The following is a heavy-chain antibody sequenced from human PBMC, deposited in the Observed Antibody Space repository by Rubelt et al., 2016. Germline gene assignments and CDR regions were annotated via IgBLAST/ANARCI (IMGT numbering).Heavy chain of an antibody. D-gene: IGHD6-6*01. CDR2: IIPILGIA. J-gene: IGHJ6*02. CDR3: ARGLAARPSLPGMDV. V-gene: IGHV1-69*04. CDR1: GGTFSSYA. Sequence: QVQLVQSGAEVKKPGSSVKVSCKASGGTFSSYAISWVRQAPGQGLEWMGRIIPILGIANYAQKFQGRVTITADKSTSTAYMELSSLGAEDTAVYYCARGLAARPSLPGMDVWGQGTTVTVSS.